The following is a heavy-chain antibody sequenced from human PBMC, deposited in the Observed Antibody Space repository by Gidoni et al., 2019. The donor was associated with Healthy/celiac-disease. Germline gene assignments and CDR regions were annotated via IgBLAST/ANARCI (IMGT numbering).Heavy chain of an antibody. J-gene: IGHJ6*02. CDR2: IYYRGST. CDR1: GGSISSGGYY. Sequence: QVQLQESGPGLVKPSQTLTLTCTVSGGSISSGGYYWSWIRQHPGKGLEWIGYIYYRGSTYYNPSLKSRVTISVDTSKNQFSLKLSSVTAADTAVYYCAREMEYYYYGMDVWGQGTTVTVSS. V-gene: IGHV4-31*03. D-gene: IGHD1-1*01. CDR3: AREMEYYYYGMDV.